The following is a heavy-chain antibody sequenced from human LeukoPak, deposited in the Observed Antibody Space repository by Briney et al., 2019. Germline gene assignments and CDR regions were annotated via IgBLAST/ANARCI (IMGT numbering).Heavy chain of an antibody. CDR3: ASPLWFGELSSLFDY. J-gene: IGHJ4*02. D-gene: IGHD3-10*01. V-gene: IGHV3-21*04. Sequence: GGSLRLSCAASGFTFSSYSMNWVRQAPGKGLEWVSSISSSSSYIYYADSVKGRFTISRDNAKNSLYLQMNSLRAEDTAVYYCASPLWFGELSSLFDYWGQGTLVTVSS. CDR2: ISSSSSYI. CDR1: GFTFSSYS.